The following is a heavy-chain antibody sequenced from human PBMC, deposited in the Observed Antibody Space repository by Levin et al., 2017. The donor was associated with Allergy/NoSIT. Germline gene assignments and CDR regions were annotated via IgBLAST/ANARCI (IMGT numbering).Heavy chain of an antibody. CDR2: ISSDGSTT. V-gene: IGHV3-74*01. CDR1: GFTFSSYW. Sequence: QTGGSLRLSCVAPGFTFSSYWMHWVRQAPGKGLVWVSRISSDGSTTSYADSVQGRFTISRDNAKNTVFLQMKSLRAEDTAVYYCARDRVPDAMYPPGLDYWGQGTLLAVSS. J-gene: IGHJ4*02. CDR3: ARDRVPDAMYPPGLDY. D-gene: IGHD2-2*01.